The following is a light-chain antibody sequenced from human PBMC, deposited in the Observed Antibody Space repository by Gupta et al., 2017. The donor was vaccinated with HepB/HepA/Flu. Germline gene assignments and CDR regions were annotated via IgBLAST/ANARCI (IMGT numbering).Light chain of an antibody. CDR3: LLYWGGAQLV. CDR2: STR. CDR1: PGPVTFGAF. V-gene: IGLV7-43*01. Sequence: QTVVPQEPSLTVSPGGQVTLTCASNPGPVTFGAFPNWFQQKPGQPPRALIYSTRNKHPWTPARFSGSLRGGKAALTLSGVQPEDEDEYYCLLYWGGAQLVFGGGTKLTVL. J-gene: IGLJ3*02.